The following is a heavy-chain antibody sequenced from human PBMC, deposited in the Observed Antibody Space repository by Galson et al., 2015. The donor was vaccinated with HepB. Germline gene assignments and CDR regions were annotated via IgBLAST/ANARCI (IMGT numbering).Heavy chain of an antibody. CDR3: ARDESPDY. Sequence: SLRLSCAASGFTFSSYAMHWVRQAPGKGLEWVAVISYDGSNKYYADSVKGRFTISRDNSKNTLYLQMNSLRAEDTAVYYCARDESPDYWGQGTLVTVSS. CDR1: GFTFSSYA. J-gene: IGHJ4*02. CDR2: ISYDGSNK. V-gene: IGHV3-30*04.